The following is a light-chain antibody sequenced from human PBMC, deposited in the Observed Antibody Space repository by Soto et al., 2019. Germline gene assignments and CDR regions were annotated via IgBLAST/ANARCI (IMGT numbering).Light chain of an antibody. Sequence: QSVLTQPPSVSGAPGQRVTISCTGSSSNIGAGYDVHWYQQLPGTAPKLLIYGNSNRPSGVPDRFSGSKSGTSASLAITGLQAEDEADYYCQSYDSSLSGSGVGTGTKV. CDR2: GNS. J-gene: IGLJ1*01. CDR1: SSNIGAGYD. V-gene: IGLV1-40*01. CDR3: QSYDSSLSGSG.